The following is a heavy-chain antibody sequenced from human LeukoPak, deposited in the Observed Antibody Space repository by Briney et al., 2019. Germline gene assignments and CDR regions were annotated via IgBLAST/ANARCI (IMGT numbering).Heavy chain of an antibody. CDR3: ARRSGTEERGYFDY. V-gene: IGHV4-31*03. J-gene: IGHJ4*02. D-gene: IGHD1-1*01. CDR1: GGSISSGGYY. CDR2: IYYSGST. Sequence: SETLSLTCTVSGGSISSGGYYWGWIRQHPGKGLEWIGYIYYSGSTYYNPSLKSRVTISVDTSKNQFSLKLSSVTAADTAVYYCARRSGTEERGYFDYWGQGTLVTVSS.